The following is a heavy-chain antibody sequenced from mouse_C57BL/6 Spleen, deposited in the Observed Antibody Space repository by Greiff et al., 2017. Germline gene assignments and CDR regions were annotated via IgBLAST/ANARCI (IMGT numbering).Heavy chain of an antibody. CDR3: ARHEDRGLRQGAWFAY. V-gene: IGHV1-62-2*01. CDR2: FYPGSGSI. CDR1: GYTFTEYT. D-gene: IGHD2-4*01. Sequence: QVQLQQSGAELVKPGASVKLSCKASGYTFTEYTIHWVKQRSGQGLEWIGWFYPGSGSIKYNEKFKDKATLTADKSSSTVYMGLSRLTSEDSAVYFCARHEDRGLRQGAWFAYWGQGTLVTVSA. J-gene: IGHJ3*01.